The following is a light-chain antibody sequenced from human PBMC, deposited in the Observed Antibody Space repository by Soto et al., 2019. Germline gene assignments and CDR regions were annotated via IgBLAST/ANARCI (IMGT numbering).Light chain of an antibody. V-gene: IGKV4-1*01. Sequence: DIVMTQSPDSLAVSLGERATINCKSSQSVFYSSNNKNYLAWYQQKPGQPPTLLIYWASTRESGVPDRFSGSGSGTDVTLTISSLQAEDVAVYYCQQYYSTPLTFGGGTKVEIK. CDR2: WAS. CDR3: QQYYSTPLT. CDR1: QSVFYSSNNKNY. J-gene: IGKJ4*01.